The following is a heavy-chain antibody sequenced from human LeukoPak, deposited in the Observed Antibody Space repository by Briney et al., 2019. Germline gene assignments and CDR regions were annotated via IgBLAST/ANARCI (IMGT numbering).Heavy chain of an antibody. CDR3: ARVLGYSYGDDYYGMDV. Sequence: PGGSLRLSCAASGFTVSSNYMSWVRQAPGKGLEWVSIIYDSGTTHYADSVKGRFTISRDNLKNTLYLQMNSLRAEDTAVYYCARVLGYSYGDDYYGMDVWGQGTTVTVSS. CDR2: IYDSGTT. CDR1: GFTVSSNY. V-gene: IGHV3-53*01. J-gene: IGHJ6*02. D-gene: IGHD5-18*01.